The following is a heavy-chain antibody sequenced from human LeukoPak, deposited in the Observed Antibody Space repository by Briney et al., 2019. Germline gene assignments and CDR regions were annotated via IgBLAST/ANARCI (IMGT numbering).Heavy chain of an antibody. V-gene: IGHV3-23*01. D-gene: IGHD3-22*01. CDR2: ISGSGGDT. CDR1: GFTFSNYW. CDR3: AKDQNYESSGYYGGFDY. J-gene: IGHJ4*02. Sequence: PGGSLRLSCAASGFTFSNYWMHWVRQAPGKGLEWVSGISGSGGDTYYADSVKGRFTISRDNSKNTLNLQMNSLRAEDTALYYCAKDQNYESSGYYGGFDYWGQGTLVTVSS.